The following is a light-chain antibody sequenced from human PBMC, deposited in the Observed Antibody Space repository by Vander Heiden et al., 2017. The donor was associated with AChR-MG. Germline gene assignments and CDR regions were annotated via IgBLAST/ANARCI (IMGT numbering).Light chain of an antibody. V-gene: IGLV3-21*02. CDR1: DLGSQV. CDR2: DDR. Sequence: SYVLTQAPSVSVAPGQTAPVTCGGNDLGSQVVHLYQQKPGQAPVVIMYDDRDRPSGIPERFAGSNSGATATLTSSRVEAGDEATYCCQVWDSSINHVVFGRGTRLTVL. CDR3: QVWDSSINHVV. J-gene: IGLJ3*02.